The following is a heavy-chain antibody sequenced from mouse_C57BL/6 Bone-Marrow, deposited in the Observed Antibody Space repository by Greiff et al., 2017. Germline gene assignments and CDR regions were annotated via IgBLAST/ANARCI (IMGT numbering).Heavy chain of an antibody. V-gene: IGHV5-6*02. Sequence: EVKLVESGGDLVKPGGSLKLSCAASGFTFSSYGMSWVRRTPDKRLEWVATISSGGSYTYYPDSVKGRFTISRDNAKNTLYLQMSSLKSEDTAMYYCARRSFYGGFAYWGQGTLVTVSA. J-gene: IGHJ3*01. CDR3: ARRSFYGGFAY. CDR2: ISSGGSYT. D-gene: IGHD1-1*01. CDR1: GFTFSSYG.